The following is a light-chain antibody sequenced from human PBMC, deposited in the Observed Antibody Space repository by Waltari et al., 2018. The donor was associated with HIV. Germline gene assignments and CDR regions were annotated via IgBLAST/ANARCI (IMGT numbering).Light chain of an antibody. CDR1: QGISSY. J-gene: IGKJ2*01. CDR3: QQVNSYPVT. Sequence: DIQLTQSPSFLSASVGDRVTITCRASQGISSYLAWYQQKPGKVPKLLIYGASTLQSGVPSRFSGSGSLTEFTLTINSLQPEDFATYYCQQVNSYPVTFGQGTKLEIK. CDR2: GAS. V-gene: IGKV1-9*01.